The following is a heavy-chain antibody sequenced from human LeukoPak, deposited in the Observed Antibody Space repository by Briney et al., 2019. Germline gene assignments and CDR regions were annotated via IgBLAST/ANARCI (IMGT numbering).Heavy chain of an antibody. CDR3: ARDGGGGFDY. J-gene: IGHJ4*02. CDR2: IYYSGST. CDR1: GGSISSSSYY. D-gene: IGHD3-16*01. Sequence: PSETLSLTCTVSGGSISSSSYYWGWIRQPPGKGLEWIGSIYYSGSTYYNPSLKSRVTISVDTSKNQFSLKLSSVTAADTAVYYCARDGGGGFDYWGQGTLVTVSS. V-gene: IGHV4-39*07.